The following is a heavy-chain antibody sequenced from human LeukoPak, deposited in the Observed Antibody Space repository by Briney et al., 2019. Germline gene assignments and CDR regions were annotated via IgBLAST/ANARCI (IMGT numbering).Heavy chain of an antibody. CDR3: ARDSYDSSAGTFDAFDI. V-gene: IGHV1-8*01. Sequence: GSSVTVSCKGSGYTFTCYDIYWVRLAPAQGLGWMWLMNPNNGGTDYAQNFQGRVTMNRNTSISTAYMELRSLRSDDTAVYYCARDSYDSSAGTFDAFDIWGQGTMVTVSS. J-gene: IGHJ3*02. CDR1: GYTFTCYD. D-gene: IGHD3-22*01. CDR2: MNPNNGGT.